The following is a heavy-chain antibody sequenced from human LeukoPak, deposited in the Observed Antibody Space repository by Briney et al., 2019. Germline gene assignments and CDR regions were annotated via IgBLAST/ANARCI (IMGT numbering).Heavy chain of an antibody. J-gene: IGHJ4*02. CDR1: GFTFSSYG. V-gene: IGHV3-30*04. Sequence: GGSLRLSCAASGFTFSSYGMNWVRQAPGKGLEWVAVISYDGSIKDYADSVKGRFTISRDNSKNTLYLQINSLRPEDTAVYYCARELEYCSGGNCYSEGSIDYRGQGTLVIVSS. CDR2: ISYDGSIK. CDR3: ARELEYCSGGNCYSEGSIDY. D-gene: IGHD2-15*01.